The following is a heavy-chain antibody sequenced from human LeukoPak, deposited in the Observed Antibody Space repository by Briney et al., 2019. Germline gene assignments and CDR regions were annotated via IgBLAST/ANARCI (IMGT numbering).Heavy chain of an antibody. CDR3: ARVGDCGGDCRDYYYFDY. J-gene: IGHJ4*02. Sequence: PSETLSLTCTVSGGSISSYYWSWIRQPPGKGLEWIGYIYYSGSTNYNPSLKSRVTISVDTSKNQFSLKLSSVTAADTAVYYCARVGDCGGDCRDYYYFDYWGQGTLVTVSS. V-gene: IGHV4-59*01. CDR1: GGSISSYY. D-gene: IGHD2-21*02. CDR2: IYYSGST.